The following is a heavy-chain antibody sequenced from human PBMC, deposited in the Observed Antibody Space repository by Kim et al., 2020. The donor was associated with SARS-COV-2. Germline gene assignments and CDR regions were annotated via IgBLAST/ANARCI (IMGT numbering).Heavy chain of an antibody. J-gene: IGHJ4*03. D-gene: IGHD3-22*01. CDR2: IYYSGST. CDR1: GGSISSYY. V-gene: IGHV4-59*08. CDR3: VRAYYDSSGYYGYFDY. Sequence: SETLSLTCTVSGGSISSYYWSWIRQPPGKGLEWIGYIYYSGSTNYNPSLKSRVTISVDTSKNQFSLKLSSVTAADTAVYYCVRAYYDSSGYYGYFDYWG.